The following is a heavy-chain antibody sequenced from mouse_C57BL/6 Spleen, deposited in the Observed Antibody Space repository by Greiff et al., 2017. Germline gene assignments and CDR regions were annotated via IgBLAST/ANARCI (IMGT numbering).Heavy chain of an antibody. CDR1: GYSITSGYY. CDR2: ISYDGSN. Sequence: EVQLQQSGPGLVKPSQSLSLTCSVTGYSITSGYYWNWIRQFPGNKLEWMGYISYDGSNNYNPSLKNRISITRDTSKNQFFLKLNSVTTEDTATYYCASTVVVGDWYFDVWGTGTTVTVSS. CDR3: ASTVVVGDWYFDV. J-gene: IGHJ1*03. D-gene: IGHD1-1*01. V-gene: IGHV3-6*01.